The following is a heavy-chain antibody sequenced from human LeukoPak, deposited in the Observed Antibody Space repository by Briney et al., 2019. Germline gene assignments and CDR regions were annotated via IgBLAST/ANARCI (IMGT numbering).Heavy chain of an antibody. CDR3: ARALGDM. Sequence: GGSLRLSCAASGFTFSTYWMHWVRQAPGKGLVWVSRINGDGSSTSYGDSVKGRFTISRDNAKNTLYLQMNGLRVEDTAVYYCARALGDMRGQGTLVTVSS. CDR1: GFTFSTYW. J-gene: IGHJ4*02. V-gene: IGHV3-74*01. CDR2: INGDGSST.